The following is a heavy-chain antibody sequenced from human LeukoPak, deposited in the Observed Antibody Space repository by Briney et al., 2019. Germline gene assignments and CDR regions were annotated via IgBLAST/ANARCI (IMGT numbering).Heavy chain of an antibody. D-gene: IGHD6-6*01. Sequence: GGSLRLSCAASGFTFSSYGMHWVRQAPGKGLEWVAFIRYDGSNKYYADSVKGRFTISRDNSKNTLYLQMNSLRAEDTAVYYCAKDLDSSSSPEFDYWGQGTLVTVSS. CDR2: IRYDGSNK. CDR1: GFTFSSYG. V-gene: IGHV3-30*02. J-gene: IGHJ4*02. CDR3: AKDLDSSSSPEFDY.